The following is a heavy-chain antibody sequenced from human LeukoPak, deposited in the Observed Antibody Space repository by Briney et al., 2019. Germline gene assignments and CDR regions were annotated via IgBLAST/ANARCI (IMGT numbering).Heavy chain of an antibody. CDR1: GYSFTTYG. V-gene: IGHV1-18*01. Sequence: ASVTVSCKASGYSFTTYGISWVRQAPGQGLKWMGWISPYNGKAEYAQKFRGRVSMTTDTITSTVNMDLRSLSSDDTAVYYCARDQVSHIMPLYMDVWGEGTTVTVSS. D-gene: IGHD5/OR15-5a*01. CDR3: ARDQVSHIMPLYMDV. J-gene: IGHJ6*03. CDR2: ISPYNGKA.